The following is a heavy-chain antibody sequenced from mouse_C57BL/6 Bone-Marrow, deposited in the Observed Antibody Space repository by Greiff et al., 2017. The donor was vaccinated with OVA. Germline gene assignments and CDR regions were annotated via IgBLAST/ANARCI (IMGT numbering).Heavy chain of an antibody. CDR1: GFTFSDYY. CDR2: INYDGSST. CDR3: AREGSLSMRLRRGYYFDY. V-gene: IGHV5-16*01. D-gene: IGHD2-4*01. Sequence: EVHLVESEGGLVQPGSSMKLSCTASGFTFSDYYMAWVRQVPEKGLEWVANINYDGSSTYYLASLKSRFIISRDNAKNILYLQMSSLKSEDTATYYWAREGSLSMRLRRGYYFDYWGQGTTLTVSS. J-gene: IGHJ2*01.